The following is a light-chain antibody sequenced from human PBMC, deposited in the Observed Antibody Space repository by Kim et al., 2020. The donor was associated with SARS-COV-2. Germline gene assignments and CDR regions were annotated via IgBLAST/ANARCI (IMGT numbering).Light chain of an antibody. J-gene: IGLJ3*02. CDR3: ATWDDSLDGLA. CDR2: NND. CDR1: RPNIGNNA. Sequence: QGVTISCSGSRPNIGNNAVNWYQQLPGTAPKLLIYNNDQRPSGVPDRFSGSKSGTSASLAISGLQSEDESDYYCATWDDSLDGLAFGGGTKVTVL. V-gene: IGLV1-44*01.